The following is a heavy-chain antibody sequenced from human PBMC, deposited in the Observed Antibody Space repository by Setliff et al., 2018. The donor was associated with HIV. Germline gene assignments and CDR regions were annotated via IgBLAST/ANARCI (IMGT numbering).Heavy chain of an antibody. Sequence: ASVKVSCKVSGYTFPDYYMQWVRQAPGKGLEWMGLIDPDRGDTVYAEKFQGRVTITADRSIDIAYMKLSSLTSEDTAMYYCARDYFPPHVPPLDPWGQGTLVTVSS. J-gene: IGHJ5*02. D-gene: IGHD3-10*01. V-gene: IGHV1-69-2*01. CDR1: GYTFPDYY. CDR3: ARDYFPPHVPPLDP. CDR2: IDPDRGDT.